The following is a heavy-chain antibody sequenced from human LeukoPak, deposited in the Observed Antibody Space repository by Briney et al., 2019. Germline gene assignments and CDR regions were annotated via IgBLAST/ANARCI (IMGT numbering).Heavy chain of an antibody. Sequence: PSETLSLTCAVYGGSFSDYYWSWIRQPPGKWLEWIGEINHVGSSNYNPSLTSRVTMSVDTSNNQFSLNLNSVTAADTAVYFCARLGRWFGQFYMDVWGKGTTVTISS. CDR1: GGSFSDYY. V-gene: IGHV4-34*01. J-gene: IGHJ6*03. D-gene: IGHD3-10*01. CDR3: ARLGRWFGQFYMDV. CDR2: INHVGSS.